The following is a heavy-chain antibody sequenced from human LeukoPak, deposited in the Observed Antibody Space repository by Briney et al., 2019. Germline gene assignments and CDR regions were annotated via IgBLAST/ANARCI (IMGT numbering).Heavy chain of an antibody. CDR3: ARATYYDFWSGYGFDI. V-gene: IGHV4-59*11. Sequence: SETLPLTCIVSGGSISSHYWSWIRQPPGKGLEWIGYIYYSGSTNYKPSLKSRVTISADTSKNQFSLKLSSVTAADTAVYYCARATYYDFWSGYGFDIWGQGTMVTVSS. D-gene: IGHD3-3*01. J-gene: IGHJ3*02. CDR2: IYYSGST. CDR1: GGSISSHY.